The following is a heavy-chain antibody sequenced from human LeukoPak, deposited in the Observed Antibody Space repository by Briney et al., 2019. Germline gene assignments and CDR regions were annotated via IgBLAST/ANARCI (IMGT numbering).Heavy chain of an antibody. CDR1: GGSISSYY. CDR2: IYYSGST. Sequence: SETLSLTCTVSGGSISSYYWSWIRQPPGKGLEWIGYIYYSGSTNYNPSLKSRVTISVDTSKNQFSLKLSSVTAADTAVYYCARGPYNSSWLPDYWGQGTLVTVSS. V-gene: IGHV4-59*08. J-gene: IGHJ4*02. CDR3: ARGPYNSSWLPDY. D-gene: IGHD6-13*01.